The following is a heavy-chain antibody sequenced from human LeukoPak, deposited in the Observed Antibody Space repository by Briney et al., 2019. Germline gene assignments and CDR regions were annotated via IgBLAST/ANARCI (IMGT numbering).Heavy chain of an antibody. CDR2: IGSSGSPT. V-gene: IGHV3-48*02. CDR3: ARRIAAAAAPYYFDY. J-gene: IGHJ4*02. D-gene: IGHD6-13*01. CDR1: GFAFSSYN. Sequence: PGGSLRLSCAASGFAFSSYNMNWVRQAPGKGLEWISYIGSSGSPTHYADSVGGRFTISRDNAKNSLYLQMNSLRDEDTAVYYCARRIAAAAAPYYFDYWGQGTLVTVSS.